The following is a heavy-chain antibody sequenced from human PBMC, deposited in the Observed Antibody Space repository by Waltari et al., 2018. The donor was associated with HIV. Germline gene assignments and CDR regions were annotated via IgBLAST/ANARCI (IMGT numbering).Heavy chain of an antibody. CDR1: GFTFHRYS. V-gene: IGHV3-21*01. J-gene: IGHJ5*02. Sequence: EVQLVESGGGPVKPGGSLRLSCSASGFTFHRYSLNWVRQAPGKGLEWISSISSSGTFTHYADSVKGRFTISRDNANKSVYLQMNSLRAEDTAVYYCARDSRDNSWSLNFFDPWGQGTLVTVSS. CDR2: ISSSGTFT. D-gene: IGHD6-13*01. CDR3: ARDSRDNSWSLNFFDP.